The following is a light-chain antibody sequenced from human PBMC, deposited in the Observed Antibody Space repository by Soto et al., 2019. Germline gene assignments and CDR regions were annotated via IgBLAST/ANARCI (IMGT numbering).Light chain of an antibody. CDR1: QSISNW. CDR2: DAS. V-gene: IGKV1-5*01. CDR3: QQYNTYSYT. Sequence: DIQMTQSPSTLSASVGDRVTITCRASQSISNWLAWYQQRPGKAPKLLIYDASTLESWAPSRFSGSGSGTEFTLTISGLRPDDFATYYCQQYNTYSYTFCQGTKLEIK. J-gene: IGKJ2*01.